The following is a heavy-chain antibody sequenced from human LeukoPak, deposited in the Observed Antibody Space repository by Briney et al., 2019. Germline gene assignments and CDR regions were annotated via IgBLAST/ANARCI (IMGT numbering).Heavy chain of an antibody. Sequence: SEALSLTCTVSGGSISSYYWSWIRQPPGKGLEWIGYIYYSGSTNYNSSLKSRVTISVDTSKNQFALKLSSVTAADTAVYYCAREDGSPPGYYYMDVWGKGTTVTISS. CDR3: AREDGSPPGYYYMDV. J-gene: IGHJ6*03. CDR1: GGSISSYY. V-gene: IGHV4-59*01. D-gene: IGHD2-8*02. CDR2: IYYSGST.